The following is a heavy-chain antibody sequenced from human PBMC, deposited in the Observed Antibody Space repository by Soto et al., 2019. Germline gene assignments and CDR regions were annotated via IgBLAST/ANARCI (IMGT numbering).Heavy chain of an antibody. V-gene: IGHV3-23*01. CDR2: ISGSGGST. J-gene: IGHJ5*02. Sequence: GGSLRLSCAASGFTFSSYAMSWVRQAPGKGLEWVSAISGSGGSTYYADSVKGRFTISRDNSKNTLYLQMNSLRAEDTAVYYCAKDAYYGTTGTTGWFDPWGQGTLVTVSS. CDR3: AKDAYYGTTGTTGWFDP. CDR1: GFTFSSYA. D-gene: IGHD1-1*01.